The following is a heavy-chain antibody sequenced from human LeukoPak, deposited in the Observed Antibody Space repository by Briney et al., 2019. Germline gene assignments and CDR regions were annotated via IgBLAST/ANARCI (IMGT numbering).Heavy chain of an antibody. CDR3: AQDRAWIEFYF. V-gene: IGHV3-23*01. CDR2: ISGSGDST. CDR1: GFTLRSYV. J-gene: IGHJ4*02. Sequence: GGSLRLSCVASGFTLRSYVMNWVRQTPGKGLEWVSSISGSGDSTFYADSVKGRFSISRDNSKNTLYLQVNGLRTEDTAVYYCAQDRAWIEFYFWGQGTLVTVSS. D-gene: IGHD5-12*01.